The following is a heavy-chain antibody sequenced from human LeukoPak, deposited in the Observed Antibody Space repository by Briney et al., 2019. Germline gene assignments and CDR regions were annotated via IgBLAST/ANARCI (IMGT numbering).Heavy chain of an antibody. CDR3: ASYIAAAAAYEYYYYGMDV. CDR2: IYSGGST. J-gene: IGHJ6*02. Sequence: GGSLRLSCAASGFTVSSNYMSWVRQAPGKGLEWVSVIYSGGSTYYADSVKGRFTISRDNSKNTLYLQMNSLRAEDTAVYYCASYIAAAAAYEYYYYGMDVWGQGTTVTVSS. CDR1: GFTVSSNY. D-gene: IGHD6-13*01. V-gene: IGHV3-66*01.